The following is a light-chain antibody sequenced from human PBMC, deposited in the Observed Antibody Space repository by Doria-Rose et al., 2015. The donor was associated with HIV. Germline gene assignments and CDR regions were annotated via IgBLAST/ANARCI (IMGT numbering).Light chain of an antibody. CDR3: QSYGTSLSSLWV. V-gene: IGLV1-40*01. J-gene: IGLJ2*01. Sequence: QSALTQPPSVSGAPGQRVTISCNGSISNIGAGYDVHWYQQLPGAAPKLLIFGNTNRPSGVPDRFSGSKSGTSASLAITGLQAEDEADYYCQSYGTSLSSLWVFGGGTKLTVL. CDR2: GNT. CDR1: ISNIGAGYD.